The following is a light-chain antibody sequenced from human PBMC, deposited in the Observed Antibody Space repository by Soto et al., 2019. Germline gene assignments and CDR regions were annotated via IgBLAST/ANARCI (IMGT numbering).Light chain of an antibody. CDR2: DVS. Sequence: QSSLTQPSSVSGSPGQSITISRPGTSSDVGAYNSVSWYQQHPGKAPKLMIYDVSNRPSGVSNRFSGSKSGNTASLTISGLQAEDEADYYCTSYTSSSTHDYVFGTGTKVTVL. V-gene: IGLV2-14*01. CDR1: SSDVGAYNS. J-gene: IGLJ1*01. CDR3: TSYTSSSTHDYV.